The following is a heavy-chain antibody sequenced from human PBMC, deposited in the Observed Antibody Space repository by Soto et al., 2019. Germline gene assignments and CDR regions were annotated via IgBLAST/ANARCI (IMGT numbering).Heavy chain of an antibody. CDR1: GFRFSSYS. Sequence: GGSLRLSCAASGFRFSSYSMNWVRQAPGKGPEWVSYIDHSSSSVRYVDSVEGRFTISRDNAKDSLSLQMNSLRVEDTAMYYCAVGKALARGYSDLWGRATRVTVS. D-gene: IGHD6-19*01. J-gene: IGHJ2*01. CDR3: AVGKALARGYSDL. V-gene: IGHV3-48*04. CDR2: IDHSSSSV.